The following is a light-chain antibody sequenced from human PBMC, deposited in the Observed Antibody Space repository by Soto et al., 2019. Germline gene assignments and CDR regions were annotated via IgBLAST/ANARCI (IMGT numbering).Light chain of an antibody. CDR1: QDISIW. CDR3: QQYSNWPPIT. J-gene: IGKJ5*01. CDR2: AAS. V-gene: IGKV1-12*01. Sequence: DIQMTQSPSSVSAPVGDRVTITCRASQDISIWLAWYQQKPGKAPELLIYAASTLQSGVPSRFSGSGSGTDFTLTISCLQSEDFAVYYCQQYSNWPPITFGQGTRLEIK.